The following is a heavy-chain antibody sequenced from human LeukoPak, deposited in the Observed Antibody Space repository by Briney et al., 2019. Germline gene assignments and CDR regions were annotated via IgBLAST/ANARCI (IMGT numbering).Heavy chain of an antibody. D-gene: IGHD2-2*01. Sequence: ASVKVSCKASGYTFTGYCMHWVRQAPGQGLEWMGWINPNSGGTNYAQKFQGRVTMTRDTSISTAYMELSRLRSDDTAVYYCAMDVVPAAKNDYWGQGTLVTVSS. J-gene: IGHJ4*02. V-gene: IGHV1-2*02. CDR2: INPNSGGT. CDR1: GYTFTGYC. CDR3: AMDVVPAAKNDY.